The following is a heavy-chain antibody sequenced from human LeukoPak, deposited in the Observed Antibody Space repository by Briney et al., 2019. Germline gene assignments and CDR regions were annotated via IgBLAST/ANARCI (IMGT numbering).Heavy chain of an antibody. CDR2: ISSNSNNI. J-gene: IGHJ5*02. V-gene: IGHV3-48*01. CDR3: ARDRLHYDSPNWFDP. CDR1: GFTFSSYA. D-gene: IGHD3-3*01. Sequence: GGSLRLSCAASGFTFSSYAMSWVRQAPGKGLEWVSYISSNSNNIYYADSVKGRFTISRGNARNSLYLQMNSLRAEDTAVYYCARDRLHYDSPNWFDPWGQGTLVTVSS.